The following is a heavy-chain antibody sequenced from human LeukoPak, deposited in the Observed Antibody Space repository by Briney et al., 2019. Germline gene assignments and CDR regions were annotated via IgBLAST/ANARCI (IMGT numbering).Heavy chain of an antibody. V-gene: IGHV2-5*01. J-gene: IGHJ3*02. CDR2: IYWNDDK. CDR1: GFSLSSSGVG. Sequence: SGPTLVNPTQTLTLTCTFSGFSLSSSGVGVGWIRQPPGKALEWLAHIYWNDDKRYSPSLKSRLTITKDTSKNQVVLTMTNMDPVDTATYYCAQYQLSVDAFDIWGRGTMVTVSS. CDR3: AQYQLSVDAFDI. D-gene: IGHD1-1*01.